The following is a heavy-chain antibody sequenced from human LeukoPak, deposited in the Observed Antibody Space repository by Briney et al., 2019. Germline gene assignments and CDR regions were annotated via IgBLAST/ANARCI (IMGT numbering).Heavy chain of an antibody. V-gene: IGHV3-23*01. CDR2: ISGSGGST. D-gene: IGHD6-13*01. CDR1: GFTFSSYA. CDR3: AKSLAATGARYDFDF. Sequence: GGSLRLSCAASGFTFSSYAMSRVRQAPGKGLEWVSSISGSGGSTYCADSLKGRFTISRDNSKNTLYLQMNSLRAEDTAIYYCAKSLAATGARYDFDFWGQGTLVTVSS. J-gene: IGHJ4*02.